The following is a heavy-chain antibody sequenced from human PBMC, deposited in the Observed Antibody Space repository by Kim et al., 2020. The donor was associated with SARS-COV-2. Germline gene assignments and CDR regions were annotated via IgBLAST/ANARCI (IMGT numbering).Heavy chain of an antibody. CDR2: ISSSSSTI. D-gene: IGHD5-18*01. CDR3: ARGAATAMVTIYYYYGMDV. V-gene: IGHV3-48*02. J-gene: IGHJ6*02. CDR1: GFTFSSYS. Sequence: GGSLRLSCAASGFTFSSYSMNWVCQAPGKGLEWVSYISSSSSTIYYADSVKGRFTISRDNAKNSLYLQMNSLRDEDTAVYYCARGAATAMVTIYYYYGMDVWGQGTTVTVSS.